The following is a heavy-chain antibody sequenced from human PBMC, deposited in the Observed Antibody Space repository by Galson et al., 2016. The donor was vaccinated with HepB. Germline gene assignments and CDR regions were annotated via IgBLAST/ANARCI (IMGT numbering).Heavy chain of an antibody. D-gene: IGHD6-19*01. V-gene: IGHV3-23*01. CDR2: FTYDGGER. CDR3: VDRGSSGWNLYFQH. J-gene: IGHJ1*01. CDR1: GFSFSSHV. Sequence: SLGLSCAASGFSFSSHVVTWVRQVPGGGLQWLSSFTYDGGERHYTDSVTGRFTASRDNSKNTHYLQMNNVRSDDTAIYYCVDRGSSGWNLYFQHWGQGTLVTVSS.